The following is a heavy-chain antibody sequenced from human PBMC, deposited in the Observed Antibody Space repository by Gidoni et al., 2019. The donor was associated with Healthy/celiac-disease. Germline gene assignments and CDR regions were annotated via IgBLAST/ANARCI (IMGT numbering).Heavy chain of an antibody. CDR3: ATVVGATTLVY. J-gene: IGHJ4*02. CDR2: ISGSGGST. Sequence: EVQLLESGGGLVQPGGSLGLSCAASGFTFSSYAMSWVRQAPGKGLEWVSAISGSGGSTYYADSVKGRFTISRDNSKNTLYLQMNSLRAEDTAVYYCATVVGATTLVYWGQGTLVTVSS. CDR1: GFTFSSYA. D-gene: IGHD1-26*01. V-gene: IGHV3-23*01.